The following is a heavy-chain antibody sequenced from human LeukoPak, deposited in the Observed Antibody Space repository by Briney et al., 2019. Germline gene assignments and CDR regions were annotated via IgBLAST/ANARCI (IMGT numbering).Heavy chain of an antibody. Sequence: GGSLRLSCAASGFTFSSYWMSWVRQAPGKGLEWVSVIYSGGTTYYADSAKGRFTISRDNSKNTLHLQMNSLRAEDTAVYYCARDQYSYAHAAHWGQGTLVTVSS. D-gene: IGHD5-18*01. J-gene: IGHJ4*02. CDR1: GFTFSSYW. V-gene: IGHV3-66*01. CDR2: IYSGGTT. CDR3: ARDQYSYAHAAH.